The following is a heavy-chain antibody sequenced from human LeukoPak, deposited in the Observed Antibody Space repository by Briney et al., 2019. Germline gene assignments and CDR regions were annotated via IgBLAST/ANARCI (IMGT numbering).Heavy chain of an antibody. CDR1: GFTFSTYG. CDR2: ILSDGSNK. J-gene: IGHJ3*02. CDR3: AREMYCSGGSCYGDASDI. Sequence: PGGSLRLSCAASGFTFSTYGMHWVRQAPGKGLEWVTVILSDGSNKYYADSVKGRFTISRDNSKNTLYLQMNSLRAEDTALYYCAREMYCSGGSCYGDASDIWGQGTMVTVSS. D-gene: IGHD2-15*01. V-gene: IGHV3-30*03.